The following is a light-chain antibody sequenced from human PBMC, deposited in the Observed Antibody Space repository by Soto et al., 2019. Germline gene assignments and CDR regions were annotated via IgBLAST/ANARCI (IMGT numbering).Light chain of an antibody. CDR1: QSLDSNY. J-gene: IGKJ2*01. CDR2: GAS. Sequence: EIVLTQSPGTLSLSPGDRDTLSCRASQSLDSNYLAWYQHKPGQAPRLLIYGASSRAAGVSDRFSGSGSGTDFILTVSRLEPEDFAVYYCQQYGTSPPYTFGQGTKLEIK. V-gene: IGKV3-20*01. CDR3: QQYGTSPPYT.